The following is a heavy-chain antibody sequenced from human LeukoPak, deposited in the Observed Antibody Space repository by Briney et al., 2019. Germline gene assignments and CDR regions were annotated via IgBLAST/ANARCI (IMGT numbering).Heavy chain of an antibody. Sequence: SETLSLTCTVSGGSISSYYWSWIRQPPGKGLEWIGYIYYSGSTNYNPSLKSRVTISVDTSKNQFSLKLSSVTAADTAVYYCARFTVVRGVTSGIFDCWGQGTLVTVSS. CDR3: ARFTVVRGVTSGIFDC. V-gene: IGHV4-59*08. CDR1: GGSISSYY. J-gene: IGHJ4*02. D-gene: IGHD3-10*01. CDR2: IYYSGST.